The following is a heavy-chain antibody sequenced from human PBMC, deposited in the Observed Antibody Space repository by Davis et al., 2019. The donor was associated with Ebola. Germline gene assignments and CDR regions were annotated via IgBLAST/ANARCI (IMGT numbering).Heavy chain of an antibody. CDR3: AKWEFQGWELLLGVDY. CDR2: ISGSGGST. Sequence: GESLKISCAASGFTFSSYAMSWVRQAPGKGLEWVSAISGSGGSTYYADSVKGRFTISRDNSKNTLYLQMNSLRAEDTAVYYCAKWEFQGWELLLGVDYWGQGTLVTVSS. CDR1: GFTFSSYA. V-gene: IGHV3-23*01. J-gene: IGHJ4*02. D-gene: IGHD1-26*01.